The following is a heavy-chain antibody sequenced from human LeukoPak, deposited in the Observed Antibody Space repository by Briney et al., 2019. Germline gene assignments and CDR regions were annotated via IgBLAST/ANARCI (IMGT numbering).Heavy chain of an antibody. D-gene: IGHD6-6*01. J-gene: IGHJ4*02. Sequence: ASVKVSCKASGGTFSSYTISWVRQAPGQGLEWMGRIIPILGIANYAQKFQGRVTITADKSTSTAYMELSSLRSEDTAVYYCAGQRVHSSSPYCFDYWGQGTLVTVSS. CDR2: IIPILGIA. CDR3: AGQRVHSSSPYCFDY. CDR1: GGTFSSYT. V-gene: IGHV1-69*02.